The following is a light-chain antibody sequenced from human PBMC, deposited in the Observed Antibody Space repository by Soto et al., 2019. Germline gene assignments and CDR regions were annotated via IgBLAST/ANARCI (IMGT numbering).Light chain of an antibody. Sequence: IVLTHSPGTLSVSPWEIATLSCRASQSVSSNYLAWYQQKPGQAPRLLIYAASSRATGIPDRFSGSGSGTDFTLTIDGLEPEDFAVYYCQQFSSYPLTFGGGTKVDIK. CDR3: QQFSSYPLT. CDR1: QSVSSNY. J-gene: IGKJ4*01. V-gene: IGKV3-20*01. CDR2: AAS.